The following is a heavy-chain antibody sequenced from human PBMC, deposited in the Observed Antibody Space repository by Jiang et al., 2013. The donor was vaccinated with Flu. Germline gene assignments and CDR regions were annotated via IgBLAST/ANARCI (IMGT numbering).Heavy chain of an antibody. CDR1: GGSISSYY. J-gene: IGHJ6*03. CDR3: ASVPSSIAARPAGYYYYYMDV. CDR2: IYYSGST. Sequence: GPGLVKPSETLSLTCTVSGGSISSYYWSWIRQPPGKGLEWIGYIYYSGSTNYNPSLKSRVTISVDTSKNQFSLKLSSVTAADTAVYYCASVPSSIAARPAGYYYYYMDV. D-gene: IGHD6-6*01. V-gene: IGHV4-59*01.